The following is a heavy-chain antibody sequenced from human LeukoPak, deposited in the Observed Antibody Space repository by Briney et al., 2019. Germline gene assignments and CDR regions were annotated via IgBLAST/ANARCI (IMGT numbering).Heavy chain of an antibody. Sequence: GGSLRLSCAASGFTFSSYAMSWVRQAPGKGLEWVAVISYDESNKYYADSVKGRFTISRDNSKNTLYLQMNSQRPDDTAVYYCARDLWGSYRYPLDYWGQGTLVTVSS. CDR1: GFTFSSYA. V-gene: IGHV3-30*03. CDR3: ARDLWGSYRYPLDY. J-gene: IGHJ4*02. D-gene: IGHD3-16*02. CDR2: ISYDESNK.